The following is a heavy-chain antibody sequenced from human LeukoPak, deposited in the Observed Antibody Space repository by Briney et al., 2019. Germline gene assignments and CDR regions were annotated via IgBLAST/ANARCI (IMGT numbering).Heavy chain of an antibody. CDR3: ARLGVAYDAFDI. CDR2: ISSSSSYI. J-gene: IGHJ3*02. CDR1: GFTFSSYS. V-gene: IGHV3-21*01. D-gene: IGHD3-10*01. Sequence: GGSLRLSCAASGFTFSSYSMNWVRQAPGKGLEWVSSISSSSSYIYYADSVKGRFTISRDNAKNSLYLQMNSLRAEDTAVYYCARLGVAYDAFDIWGQGTMVTVSS.